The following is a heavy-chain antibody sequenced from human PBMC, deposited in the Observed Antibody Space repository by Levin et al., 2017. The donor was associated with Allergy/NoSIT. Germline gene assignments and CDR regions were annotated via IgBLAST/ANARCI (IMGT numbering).Heavy chain of an antibody. CDR1: GFTFSSYG. CDR3: ARETALVGSGYDYYWFDP. V-gene: IGHV3-33*01. CDR2: IWYDGSNK. D-gene: IGHD5-12*01. Sequence: GGSLRLSCAASGFTFSSYGMHWVRQAPGKGLEWVAVIWYDGSNKYYADSVKGRFTISRDNSKNTRYLQMNSLRAEDTAVYYCARETALVGSGYDYYWFDPWGQGTLVTVSS. J-gene: IGHJ5*02.